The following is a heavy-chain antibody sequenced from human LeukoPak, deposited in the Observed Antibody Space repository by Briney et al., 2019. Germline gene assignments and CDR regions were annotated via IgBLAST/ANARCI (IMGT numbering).Heavy chain of an antibody. Sequence: GGSLRLSCAATGLAFSSYAMSSVCHAPGNQLYLGSGISGSGGSTYYADSVKGRFTISRDNSNNTLYLQMNSLRAEDTAVYYCAKVPLTSLLTDYYYMDVWAKGTPVTVFS. CDR1: GLAFSSYA. V-gene: IGHV3-23*01. CDR2: ISGSGGST. D-gene: IGHD2-21*01. J-gene: IGHJ6*03. CDR3: AKVPLTSLLTDYYYMDV.